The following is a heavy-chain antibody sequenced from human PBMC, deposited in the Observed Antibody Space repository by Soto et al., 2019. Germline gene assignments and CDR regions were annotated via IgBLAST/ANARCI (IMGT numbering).Heavy chain of an antibody. CDR3: SRDGSYYSLWSGYYPSRNGMDV. J-gene: IGHJ6*02. CDR2: IWYDGSKK. CDR1: GFTFSSFG. Sequence: AGGSLRLSCAASGFTFSSFGMHWVRQAPGKGLEWVSLIWYDGSKKSYGDSVKGRFTISRDNSRNTVYLQMNSLRADDTAVYYCSRDGSYYSLWSGYYPSRNGMDVWGQGTTVTVSS. D-gene: IGHD3-3*01. V-gene: IGHV3-33*01.